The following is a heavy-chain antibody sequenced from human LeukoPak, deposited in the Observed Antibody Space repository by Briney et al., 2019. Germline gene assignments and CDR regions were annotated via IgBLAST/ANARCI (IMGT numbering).Heavy chain of an antibody. CDR3: ASGDYVDC. J-gene: IGHJ4*02. CDR1: GFTFSYYG. Sequence: GGSLRLSCAASGFTFSYYGMHWVRQAPGKGLEWVALISSGGSNKYYADSVKGRFTISRDNSKNTLYLQMSSLRAEDTAIYYCASGDYVDCWGQGTLVTVSS. CDR2: ISSGGSNK. V-gene: IGHV3-30*03. D-gene: IGHD4-17*01.